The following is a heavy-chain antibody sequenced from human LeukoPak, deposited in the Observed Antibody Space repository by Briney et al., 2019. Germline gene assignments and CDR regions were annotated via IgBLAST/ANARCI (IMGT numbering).Heavy chain of an antibody. CDR1: GDSISGSSHF. CDR3: ARGSSSSSYWYFDL. V-gene: IGHV4-39*07. J-gene: IGHJ2*01. D-gene: IGHD6-6*01. Sequence: SETLSLTCTVSGDSISGSSHFWVWIRQPPGKGLEWIGNVYSSGSTYYNPSLKSRVTISVDTSKNQFSLKLSSVTAADTAVYYCARGSSSSSYWYFDLWGRGTLVTVSS. CDR2: VYSSGST.